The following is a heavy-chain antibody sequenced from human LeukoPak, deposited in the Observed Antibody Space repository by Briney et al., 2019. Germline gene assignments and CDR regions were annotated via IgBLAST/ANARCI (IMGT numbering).Heavy chain of an antibody. CDR1: GFTFSSYW. Sequence: PGGSLRLSCAASGFTFSSYWMSWVRQAPGKGLEWVANIKQDGSEKYYVDSVKGRFTISRDNAKNSLYLQMNTLRAEDTAVYYCARGYRIVDLFCALLWGQGTMVTVS. CDR3: ARGYRIVDLFCALL. D-gene: IGHD1-26*01. V-gene: IGHV3-7*01. CDR2: IKQDGSEK. J-gene: IGHJ3*01.